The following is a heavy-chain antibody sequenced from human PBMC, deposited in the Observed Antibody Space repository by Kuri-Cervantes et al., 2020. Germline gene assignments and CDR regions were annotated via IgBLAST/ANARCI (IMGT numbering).Heavy chain of an antibody. CDR1: GFTFSNYG. V-gene: IGHV3-33*01. J-gene: IGHJ6*02. CDR3: ARSKSSSWYDHYYYYYYGMDV. Sequence: LSLTCAASGFTFSNYGMHWVRQAPGKGLEWVAVIWFDGSNKYYADSVKGRFTISRDNSKNTMYLQVNILRAEDTAVYYCARSKSSSWYDHYYYYYYGMDVWGQGTTVTVSS. D-gene: IGHD6-13*01. CDR2: IWFDGSNK.